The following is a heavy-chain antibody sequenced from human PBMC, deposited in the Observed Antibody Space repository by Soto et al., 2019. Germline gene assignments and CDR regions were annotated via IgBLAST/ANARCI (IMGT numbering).Heavy chain of an antibody. D-gene: IGHD3-22*01. Sequence: PGWSLRLSCAASGFTFSSYGMHWVRQAPGKGLEWVAVIWYDGSNKYYADSVKGRFTISRDNSKNTLYLQMNSLRAEDTAVYYCATFLGNYYDSSGYSDYWGQGTLVTVSS. V-gene: IGHV3-33*01. J-gene: IGHJ4*02. CDR3: ATFLGNYYDSSGYSDY. CDR1: GFTFSSYG. CDR2: IWYDGSNK.